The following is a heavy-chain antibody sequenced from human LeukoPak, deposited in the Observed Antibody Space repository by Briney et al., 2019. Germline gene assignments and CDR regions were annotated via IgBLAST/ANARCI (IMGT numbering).Heavy chain of an antibody. V-gene: IGHV3-53*01. J-gene: IGHJ4*02. CDR2: IYSGGST. Sequence: GGSLRLSCAASGFTVSSNYMSWVRQAPGKGLEWVSVIYSGGSTYYADSVKGRFTISRDNSKNTLYLQMNSLRAEDTAVYYCARASRYDSSGYFDYWGQGTLVTVSS. CDR1: GFTVSSNY. CDR3: ARASRYDSSGYFDY. D-gene: IGHD3-22*01.